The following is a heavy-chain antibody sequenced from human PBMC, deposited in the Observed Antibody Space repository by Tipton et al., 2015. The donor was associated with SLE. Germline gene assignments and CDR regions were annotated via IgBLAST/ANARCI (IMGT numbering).Heavy chain of an antibody. Sequence: TLSLTCTVSGGSISNYYWSWIRQPPGKGLEWIGYIYYTGNTNYNPSLKSRLTISTDTSKNQFSLRLSSVTAADTAVYYCARVRRGADFWSGNDAFDIWGQGTMVTASS. J-gene: IGHJ3*02. CDR3: ARVRRGADFWSGNDAFDI. CDR1: GGSISNYY. V-gene: IGHV4-59*01. CDR2: IYYTGNT. D-gene: IGHD3-3*01.